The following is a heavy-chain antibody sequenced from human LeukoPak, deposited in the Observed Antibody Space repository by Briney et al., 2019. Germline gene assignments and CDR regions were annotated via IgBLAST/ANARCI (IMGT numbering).Heavy chain of an antibody. V-gene: IGHV3-11*04. CDR3: AREGQQLVLCY. Sequence: GGSLRLSCAASGFIFSDYNMRWIRQAPGKGLEWVSSISRSGSTKYYADSVKGRFTISRDNAKNSLYLQMNSLRAEDTAVYYCAREGQQLVLCYWGQGTLVTVSS. CDR1: GFIFSDYN. D-gene: IGHD6-13*01. CDR2: ISRSGSTK. J-gene: IGHJ4*02.